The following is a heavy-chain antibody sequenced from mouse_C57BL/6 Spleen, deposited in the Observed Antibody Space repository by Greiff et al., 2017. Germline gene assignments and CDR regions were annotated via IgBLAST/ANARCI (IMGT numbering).Heavy chain of an antibody. V-gene: IGHV5-9-1*02. Sequence: EVMLVESGEGLVKPGGSLKLSCAASGFTFSSYAMSWVRQTPEKRLEWVAYISSGGDYIYYADTVKGRFTISRDNARNTLYLQMSSLKSEDTAMYYCTREGGNYEFAYWGQGTLVTVSA. CDR1: GFTFSSYA. D-gene: IGHD2-1*01. CDR3: TREGGNYEFAY. J-gene: IGHJ3*01. CDR2: ISSGGDYI.